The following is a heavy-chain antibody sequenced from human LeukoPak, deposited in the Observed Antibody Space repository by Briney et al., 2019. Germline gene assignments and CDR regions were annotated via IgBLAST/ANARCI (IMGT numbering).Heavy chain of an antibody. V-gene: IGHV4-34*01. J-gene: IGHJ5*02. CDR2: INHSGST. CDR3: ARGGNTYYYGSGSYYWFDP. CDR1: GGSFSVYY. Sequence: SETLSLTCAVYGGSFSVYYWSWIRQPPGKGLEWIGEINHSGSTNYNPSLKSRVTISVDTSKNQFSLKLSSVTAADTAVYYCARGGNTYYYGSGSYYWFDPWAREPWSPSPQ. D-gene: IGHD3-10*01.